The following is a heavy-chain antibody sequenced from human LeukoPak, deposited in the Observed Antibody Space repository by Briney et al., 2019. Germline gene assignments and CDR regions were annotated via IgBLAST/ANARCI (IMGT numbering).Heavy chain of an antibody. CDR3: ARDQQQLPYYYYMDV. Sequence: PGRSLRLSCAASGFTFSSYAMHWVRQAPGKGLEWVAVISYDGSNKYYADSVKGRFTISRDNSKNTLYLQMNSLRAEDTAVYYCARDQQQLPYYYYMDVWGKGTTVTVSS. J-gene: IGHJ6*03. CDR2: ISYDGSNK. D-gene: IGHD6-13*01. CDR1: GFTFSSYA. V-gene: IGHV3-30-3*01.